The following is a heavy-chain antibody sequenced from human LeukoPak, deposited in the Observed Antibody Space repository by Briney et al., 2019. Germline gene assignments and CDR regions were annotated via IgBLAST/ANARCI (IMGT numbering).Heavy chain of an antibody. CDR2: IFPSGGEI. CDR1: GFTFSTFA. D-gene: IGHD6-19*01. V-gene: IGHV3-23*01. J-gene: IGHJ4*02. CDR3: ARNSAGLVELGGPDY. Sequence: PGGSLRLSCAASGFTFSTFAMIWVRQPPGKGLEWVSSIFPSGGEIHYADSVRGRFTISRDNSKSTLSLQMNSLRAEDTAVYYCARNSAGLVELGGPDYWGQGTLVTVSS.